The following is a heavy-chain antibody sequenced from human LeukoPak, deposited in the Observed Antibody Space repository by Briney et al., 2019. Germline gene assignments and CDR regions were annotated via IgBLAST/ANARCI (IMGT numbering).Heavy chain of an antibody. Sequence: ASVKVSRKASGGTFSSYAISWVRQAPGQGLEWMGGIIPIFGTANYAQKFQGRVTITADESTSTAYMELSSLRSEDTAVYYCARGELEPPFGVSYYYYYGMDVWGQGTTVTVSS. CDR3: ARGELEPPFGVSYYYYYGMDV. J-gene: IGHJ6*02. D-gene: IGHD1-14*01. V-gene: IGHV1-69*13. CDR2: IIPIFGTA. CDR1: GGTFSSYA.